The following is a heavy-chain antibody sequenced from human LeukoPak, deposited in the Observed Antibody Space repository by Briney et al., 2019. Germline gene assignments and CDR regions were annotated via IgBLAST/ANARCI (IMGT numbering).Heavy chain of an antibody. J-gene: IGHJ4*02. V-gene: IGHV4-34*01. CDR2: INHSGST. Sequence: SETLSLTCAVYGGSFSGYYWSWIRQPPGKGLEWIGEINHSGSTNYNPSLKSRVTISVDTSKNQFSLKLSSVTAADTAVYYCVRGQDKVWFFDYWGQGTLVTVSS. CDR1: GGSFSGYY. D-gene: IGHD2-15*01. CDR3: VRGQDKVWFFDY.